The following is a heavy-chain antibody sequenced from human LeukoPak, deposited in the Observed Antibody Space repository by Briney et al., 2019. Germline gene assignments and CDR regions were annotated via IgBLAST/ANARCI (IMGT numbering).Heavy chain of an antibody. V-gene: IGHV4-31*03. CDR2: IYYSGST. J-gene: IGHJ4*02. CDR3: ARGSGGVTYYYDSSGYSLFDY. CDR1: GGSISSGGYS. D-gene: IGHD3-22*01. Sequence: SETLSLTCTVSGGSISSGGYSWSWIRQHPGKGLEWIGYIYYSGSTYYNPSLKSRVTISVDTSKNQFSLKLSSVTAADTAVYYCARGSGGVTYYYDSSGYSLFDYWGQGTLVTVSS.